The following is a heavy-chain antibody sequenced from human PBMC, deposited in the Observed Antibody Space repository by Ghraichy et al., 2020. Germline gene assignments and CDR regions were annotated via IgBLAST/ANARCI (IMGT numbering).Heavy chain of an antibody. D-gene: IGHD1-26*01. CDR2: TYYRSKWSN. V-gene: IGHV6-1*01. CDR3: ASQVGASDAFVL. J-gene: IGHJ3*01. Sequence: SQTLSLTCAISGDSVSRNSGAWNWIRQSPSRGLEWLGRTYYRSKWSNDYAVSVKSRITINPDTSQNQFSLHLNSVTPEDTAVYYCASQVGASDAFVLWGQGTMVTVSS. CDR1: GDSVSRNSGA.